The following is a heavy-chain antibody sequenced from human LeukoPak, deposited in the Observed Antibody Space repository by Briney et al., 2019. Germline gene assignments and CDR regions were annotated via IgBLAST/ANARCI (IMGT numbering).Heavy chain of an antibody. V-gene: IGHV4-4*02. CDR1: GGSISSRNW. J-gene: IGHJ6*03. Sequence: SETLSLTCAVSGGSISSRNWWSWIRQPPGKGLEWIGEIHDSGSTNYNPSLKSRVTISVDKSKNQFSLKVTSVTAADTAVYFCTRIRGYGSDYYYYYMDVWGEGTTVTVSS. D-gene: IGHD6-19*01. CDR3: TRIRGYGSDYYYYYMDV. CDR2: IHDSGST.